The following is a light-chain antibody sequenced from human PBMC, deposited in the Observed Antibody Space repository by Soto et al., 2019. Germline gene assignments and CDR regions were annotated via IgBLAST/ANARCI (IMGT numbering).Light chain of an antibody. CDR2: HVT. CDR3: SSYTTSSTFV. V-gene: IGLV2-14*01. Sequence: QSVLTQPASVSGSPGQSITISCTGTISDIGAYNFVSWYQQHPDKAPILMIYHVTDRPSGVSNRFSASKSGNTASLTISGLQAEDEADYYCSSYTTSSTFVFGTGTKVTVL. CDR1: ISDIGAYNF. J-gene: IGLJ1*01.